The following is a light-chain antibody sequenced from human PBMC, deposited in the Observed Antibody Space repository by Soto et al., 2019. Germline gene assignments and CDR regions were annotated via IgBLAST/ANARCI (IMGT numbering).Light chain of an antibody. CDR2: QDS. Sequence: SYELTQPPSVSVSPGQTASITCSGDKLGDKYACWYQQKPGQSPVLVIYQDSKRPSVIPERFSGSNSGNTATLTISGTQAMDEADYYCQAWDSSRYVFGTGTKLTVL. J-gene: IGLJ1*01. V-gene: IGLV3-1*01. CDR3: QAWDSSRYV. CDR1: KLGDKY.